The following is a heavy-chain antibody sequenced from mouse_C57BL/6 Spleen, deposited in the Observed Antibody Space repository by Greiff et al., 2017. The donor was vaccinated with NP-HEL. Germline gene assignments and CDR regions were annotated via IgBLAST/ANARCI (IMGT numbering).Heavy chain of an antibody. V-gene: IGHV1-82*01. Sequence: VQLQQSGPELVKPGASVKISCKASGYAFSSSWMNWVKQRPGQGLEWIGRIYPGDGDTNYNGKFKGKATLTADKSSSTDYMQLSSLTSEDSAVYVCAREGSYGSKGGDYWGQGTTLTVSS. CDR1: GYAFSSSW. CDR2: IYPGDGDT. D-gene: IGHD1-1*01. J-gene: IGHJ2*01. CDR3: AREGSYGSKGGDY.